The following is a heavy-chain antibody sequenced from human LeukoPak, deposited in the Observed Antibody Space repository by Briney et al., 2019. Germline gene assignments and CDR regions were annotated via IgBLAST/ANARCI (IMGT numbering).Heavy chain of an antibody. V-gene: IGHV1-8*03. CDR3: ARSTGSSLTNMDV. CDR1: GGTFSSYA. J-gene: IGHJ6*03. D-gene: IGHD3-9*01. CDR2: MNPNSGST. Sequence: ASVKVSCKASGGTFSSYAISWVRQAPGQGLEWMGWMNPNSGSTGYAQKFQGRVTITRNTSISTAYMELGSLRSEDTAVYYCARSTGSSLTNMDVWAKGPRSPSP.